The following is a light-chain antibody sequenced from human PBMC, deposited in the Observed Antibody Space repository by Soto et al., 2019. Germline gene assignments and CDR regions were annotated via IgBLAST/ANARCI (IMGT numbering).Light chain of an antibody. V-gene: IGKV3-11*01. J-gene: IGKJ4*01. CDR2: DAS. Sequence: EIVLTQSPGTLSLSPGERATRSCRASRSVSSFLGWYQQIPGLAPRLLIYDASTRATGIPARFSGSGSGTDFTLTISSLEPEDFAVYSCQQRSNWLTFGGGTKVDIK. CDR3: QQRSNWLT. CDR1: RSVSSF.